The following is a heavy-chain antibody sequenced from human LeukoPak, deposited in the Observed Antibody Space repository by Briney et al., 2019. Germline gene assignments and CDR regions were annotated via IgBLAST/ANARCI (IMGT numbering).Heavy chain of an antibody. CDR3: ARGAPGDFWSGYYYYYYYGMDV. CDR2: IKQDGSEK. J-gene: IGHJ6*02. V-gene: IGHV3-7*03. CDR1: GFTFSPVW. D-gene: IGHD3-3*01. Sequence: GGSLRLSCAASGFTFSPVWMHWVRQAPGKGLERVANIKQDGSEKYYVDSVKGRFTISRDNAKNSLYLQMNSLRAKDTAVYYCARGAPGDFWSGYYYYYYYGMDVWGQGTTVTVSS.